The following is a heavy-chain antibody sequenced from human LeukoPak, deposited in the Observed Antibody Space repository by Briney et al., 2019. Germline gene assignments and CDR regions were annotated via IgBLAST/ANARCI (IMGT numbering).Heavy chain of an antibody. D-gene: IGHD3-10*01. Sequence: GGSLRLSCAASGFTFNNFEMNWVRQAPGKGLELIGYVSGSGSEIHYGDSVKGRFTISRDNAKSSVYLQMDSLRAEDMAVYYCARDRGITEKVAGYGMDVWGQETTVTVSS. CDR2: VSGSGSEI. CDR1: GFTFNNFE. CDR3: ARDRGITEKVAGYGMDV. V-gene: IGHV3-48*03. J-gene: IGHJ6*02.